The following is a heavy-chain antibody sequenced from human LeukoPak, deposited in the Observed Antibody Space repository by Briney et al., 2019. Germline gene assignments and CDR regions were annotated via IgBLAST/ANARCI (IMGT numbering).Heavy chain of an antibody. CDR3: ARGNYDFWSGYAYYFDY. V-gene: IGHV4-30-4*08. CDR2: IYYSGST. D-gene: IGHD3-3*01. J-gene: IGHJ4*02. CDR1: GGSISSGDYY. Sequence: SETLSLTCTVSGGSISSGDYYWSWIRQPPGKGLEWVGYIYYSGSTYYNPSLKSRVTISVDTSKNPFSLKLSSVTAADTAVYYCARGNYDFWSGYAYYFDYWGQGTLVTVSS.